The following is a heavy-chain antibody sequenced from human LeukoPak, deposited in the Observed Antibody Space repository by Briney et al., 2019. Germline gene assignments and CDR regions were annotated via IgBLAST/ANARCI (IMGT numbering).Heavy chain of an antibody. Sequence: GRSLRLSCAASGFTFSSYSMNWVRQAPGKGLEWVSYISSSSSTIYYADSVKGRFTISRDNAKNSLYLQMNSLRAEDTAVYYCVTSLYYCYMDVWGKGTTVTVSS. CDR2: ISSSSSTI. CDR1: GFTFSSYS. V-gene: IGHV3-48*04. CDR3: VTSLYYCYMDV. J-gene: IGHJ6*03.